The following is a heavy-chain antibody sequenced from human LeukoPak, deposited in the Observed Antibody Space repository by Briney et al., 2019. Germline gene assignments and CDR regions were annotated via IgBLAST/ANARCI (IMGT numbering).Heavy chain of an antibody. V-gene: IGHV3-23*01. D-gene: IGHD6-19*01. CDR2: LSDSGDST. CDR3: AKQTCSGWSSSFDF. Sequence: PGGSLRLSCAASGFTFTNYAMTWVRQAPGKGLKGFPALSDSGDSTYYATSVRGRFTVSRDNSQNTVFLQMNSLRAEDTALYYCAKQTCSGWSSSFDFWGQGILVTVSS. CDR1: GFTFTNYA. J-gene: IGHJ4*02.